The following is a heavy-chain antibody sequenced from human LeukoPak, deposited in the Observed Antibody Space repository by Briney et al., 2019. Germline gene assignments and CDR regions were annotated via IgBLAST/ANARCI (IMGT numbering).Heavy chain of an antibody. D-gene: IGHD3-16*02. V-gene: IGHV3-21*01. J-gene: IGHJ4*02. CDR2: ITGSSTYI. CDR3: ARGFADFVWGSYPSSY. CDR1: GFTFSSYS. Sequence: GDSLRLSCAASGFTFSSYSMNWVRQAPGKGLEWVSSITGSSTYIHYADSVKGRFTISRDDAKNSLYLQMNSLRAEDTAVYYCARGFADFVWGSYPSSYWGQGILVTVSS.